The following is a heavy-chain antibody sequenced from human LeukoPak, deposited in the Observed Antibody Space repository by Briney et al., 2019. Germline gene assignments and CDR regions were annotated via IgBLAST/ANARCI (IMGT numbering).Heavy chain of an antibody. Sequence: PGGSLRLSCAASGFTFSSYAMSWVRQAPGKGLEWVSGISGSGGSTFYADSVKGRFTISRDNAKNSLYLQMNSLRAEDTAVYYCARDPNYYDSSGYVDVWGKGTTVTVSS. CDR2: ISGSGGST. V-gene: IGHV3-23*01. CDR1: GFTFSSYA. J-gene: IGHJ6*04. CDR3: ARDPNYYDSSGYVDV. D-gene: IGHD3-22*01.